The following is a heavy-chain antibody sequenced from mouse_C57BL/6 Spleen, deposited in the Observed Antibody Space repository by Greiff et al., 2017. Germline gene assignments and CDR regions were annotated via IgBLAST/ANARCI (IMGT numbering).Heavy chain of an antibody. CDR1: GYAFSSSW. CDR3: ARDGTGRYYFDD. Sequence: VQLQQSGPELVKPGASVKISCKASGYAFSSSWMNWVKQRPGKGLEWIGRIYPGDGDTNYNGKFKGKATLTADKSSSTAYMQLSSLTSEDSAVYFCARDGTGRYYFDDWGQGTTLTVSS. J-gene: IGHJ2*01. V-gene: IGHV1-82*01. CDR2: IYPGDGDT. D-gene: IGHD3-3*01.